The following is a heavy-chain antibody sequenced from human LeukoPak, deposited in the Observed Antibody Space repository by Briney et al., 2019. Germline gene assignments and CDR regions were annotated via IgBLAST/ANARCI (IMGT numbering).Heavy chain of an antibody. CDR1: GFTFSSYW. CDR2: VNSDGSST. CDR3: AKDGYGYKDY. Sequence: GGSLRLFCAASGFTFSSYWMHWVRQAPGKGLVWVSRVNSDGSSTSYADSVKGRFTISRDNSKNTLYLQMNSLRAEDTAVYYCAKDGYGYKDYWGQGTLVTVSS. V-gene: IGHV3-74*01. J-gene: IGHJ4*02. D-gene: IGHD5-18*01.